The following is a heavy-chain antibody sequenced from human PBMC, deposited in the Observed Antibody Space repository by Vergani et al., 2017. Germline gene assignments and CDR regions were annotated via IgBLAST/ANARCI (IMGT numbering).Heavy chain of an antibody. CDR1: GGSFSSGSYY. Sequence: QVQLQQWGAGLLKPSETLSLTCAVYGGSFSSGSYYWSWIRQPPGKGLEWIGYIYYSGSTNYNPSLKSRVTISVDTSKNQFSLKLSSVTAADTAVYYCARNSNSGYYDDAFDIWGQGTMVTVSS. V-gene: IGHV4-61*01. CDR3: ARNSNSGYYDDAFDI. J-gene: IGHJ3*02. D-gene: IGHD5-12*01. CDR2: IYYSGST.